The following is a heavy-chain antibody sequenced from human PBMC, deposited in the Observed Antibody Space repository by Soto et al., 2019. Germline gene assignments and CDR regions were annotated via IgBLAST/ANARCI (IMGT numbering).Heavy chain of an antibody. CDR1: GGTFSSYT. Sequence: QVQLVQSGAEVKKPGSSVKVSCKASGGTFSSYTISWVRQAPGQGLEWMGRIIPILGIANYAQKFQGRVTITADKSTSTAYMELSSLRSEDTAVYYCASSVEAAYYYYCYMDVWGKGTTVTVSS. D-gene: IGHD6-13*01. V-gene: IGHV1-69*02. CDR2: IIPILGIA. CDR3: ASSVEAAYYYYCYMDV. J-gene: IGHJ6*03.